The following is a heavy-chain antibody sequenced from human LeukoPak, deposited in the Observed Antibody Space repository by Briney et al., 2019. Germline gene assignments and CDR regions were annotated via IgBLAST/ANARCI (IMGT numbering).Heavy chain of an antibody. CDR1: GFAFSSQA. Sequence: PGGSLRLSCAASGFAFSSQAMGWVRQAPGKGLEWVSVISDSGSITYYADSVKGWFTISRDNSKNTLYLQMNSLRAEDTAVYYCAKDIALSRYYDSSGYYEHADAFDIWGQGTMVTVSS. CDR3: AKDIALSRYYDSSGYYEHADAFDI. V-gene: IGHV3-23*01. J-gene: IGHJ3*02. CDR2: ISDSGSIT. D-gene: IGHD3-22*01.